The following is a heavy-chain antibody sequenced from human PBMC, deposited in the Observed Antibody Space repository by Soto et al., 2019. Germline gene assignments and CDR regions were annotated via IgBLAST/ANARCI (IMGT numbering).Heavy chain of an antibody. Sequence: TSETLSLTCTVSGGSISTYYWSWIRRPPEKELEWIGYIYYSGTTNYNPSLKSRVTISVDTSKNQFSLKLSSVTAADTVVYYCARTYSSSHHFDYWGQGTLVTVSS. CDR3: ARTYSSSHHFDY. D-gene: IGHD6-13*01. CDR1: GGSISTYY. J-gene: IGHJ4*02. CDR2: IYYSGTT. V-gene: IGHV4-59*01.